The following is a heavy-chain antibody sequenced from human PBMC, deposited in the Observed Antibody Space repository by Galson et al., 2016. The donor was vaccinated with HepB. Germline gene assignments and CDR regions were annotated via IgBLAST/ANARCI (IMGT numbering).Heavy chain of an antibody. V-gene: IGHV1-3*01. D-gene: IGHD6-19*01. CDR1: RYTFTTYA. J-gene: IGHJ5*02. Sequence: SVKVSCKASRYTFTTYAIHWLRQAPGQSLEWMGWIKGDSGNTKYSAKFQGRLTITRDTSATTAYMELRSLKSEDTAVYYCARSLGSEYSSGWYPYWLDPWGQGALVTVSS. CDR2: IKGDSGNT. CDR3: ARSLGSEYSSGWYPYWLDP.